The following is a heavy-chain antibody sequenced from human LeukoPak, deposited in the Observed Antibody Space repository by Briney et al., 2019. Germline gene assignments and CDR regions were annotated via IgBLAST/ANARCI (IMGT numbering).Heavy chain of an antibody. D-gene: IGHD4-17*01. J-gene: IGHJ5*02. Sequence: GGSLRLSCAASGFSFSNVWMSWVRQAPGKGLEWVGRIKSKTDGGTTDYAAPVKGRFTISRDDSKNTLYLQMNSLKTEDTAVYYCTTGFDYGDYNMVSWGQGTLVTVSS. CDR2: IKSKTDGGTT. CDR1: GFSFSNVW. CDR3: TTGFDYGDYNMVS. V-gene: IGHV3-15*01.